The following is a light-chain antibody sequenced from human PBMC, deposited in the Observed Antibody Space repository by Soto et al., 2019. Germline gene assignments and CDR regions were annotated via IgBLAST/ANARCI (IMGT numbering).Light chain of an antibody. J-gene: IGKJ2*01. CDR3: QQRTNWPDT. CDR1: QSVGSH. CDR2: DTS. V-gene: IGKV3-11*01. Sequence: EVVLTQSPATLSLALGERVTISCRASQSVGSHLAWYQQKPGQAPRLLMYDTSKRATGIPVRFSGSGSGTDFTLTISSLEPEDFAVSYCQQRTNWPDTFGQGTKVEIK.